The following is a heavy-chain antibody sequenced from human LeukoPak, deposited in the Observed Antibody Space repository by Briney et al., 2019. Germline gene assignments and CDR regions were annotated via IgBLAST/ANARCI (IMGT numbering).Heavy chain of an antibody. CDR1: GFTLSSYW. CDR2: IKQDGSEK. CDR3: ARVIAARPARRTYYYMDV. V-gene: IGHV3-7*01. Sequence: GRSLRLSCAASGFTLSSYWMGWVRHAPRKGLEWVANIKQDGSEKYYVDSVKSRFAISRDNAKDSLYLQMNSLRAEDTAVYHCARVIAARPARRTYYYMDVWGKGTTVTVSS. J-gene: IGHJ6*03. D-gene: IGHD6-6*01.